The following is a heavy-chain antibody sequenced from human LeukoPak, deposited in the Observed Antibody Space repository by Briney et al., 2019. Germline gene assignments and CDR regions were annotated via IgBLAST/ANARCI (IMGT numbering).Heavy chain of an antibody. V-gene: IGHV1-8*01. CDR1: GYTFSSFH. CDR2: INPDSDDT. CDR3: AVRGRNYIYDF. D-gene: IGHD1-26*01. J-gene: IGHJ4*02. Sequence: ASVKVSCKASGYTFSSFHINWVRQATGQGLEWMGWINPDSDDTGYAQKFQGRVTMTRDTSTNTAYMELNSLTSEDTAVYYCAVRGRNYIYDFWGQGTLVTVSS.